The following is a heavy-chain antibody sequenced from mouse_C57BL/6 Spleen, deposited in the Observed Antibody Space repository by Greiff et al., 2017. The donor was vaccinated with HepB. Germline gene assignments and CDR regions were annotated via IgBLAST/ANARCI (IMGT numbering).Heavy chain of an antibody. Sequence: VQLQQSGAELVMPGASVKLSCKASGYTFTSYWMHWVKQRPGQGLEWIGEIDPSDSYTNYNQKFKGKSTLTVDKSSSTAYMQLSSLTSEDSAVYYCARMYYYGSGYFDYWGQGTTLTVSS. V-gene: IGHV1-69*01. CDR1: GYTFTSYW. CDR3: ARMYYYGSGYFDY. J-gene: IGHJ2*01. D-gene: IGHD1-1*01. CDR2: IDPSDSYT.